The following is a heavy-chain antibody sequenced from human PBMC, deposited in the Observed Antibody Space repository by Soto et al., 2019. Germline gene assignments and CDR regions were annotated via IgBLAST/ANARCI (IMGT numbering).Heavy chain of an antibody. D-gene: IGHD2-21*02. CDR2: IYPGDSDA. CDR3: GRHFYDCLDN. Sequence: GESLKISCKASVYSFTNYLIGWVRQMPGKGLEWVGIIYPGDSDARYSPSFQGQVTISVDKSINTAYLQWSSLKASDTAMYYCGRHFYDCLDNWGRGTLVTVSS. J-gene: IGHJ4*02. CDR1: VYSFTNYL. V-gene: IGHV5-51*01.